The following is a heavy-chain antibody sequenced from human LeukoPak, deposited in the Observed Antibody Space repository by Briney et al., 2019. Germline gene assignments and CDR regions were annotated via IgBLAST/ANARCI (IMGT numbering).Heavy chain of an antibody. D-gene: IGHD6-13*01. CDR2: MNPNSGNT. Sequence: GASVKVSCKASGYTFTSYDINWVRQATGQGLEWMGWMNPNSGNTGYAQKFQGRVTITRNTSISTAYMELSSLRSEDTAVYYCARDGVAAAVPNNYPEDYFDYWGQGTLVTVSS. CDR1: GYTFTSYD. V-gene: IGHV1-8*03. CDR3: ARDGVAAAVPNNYPEDYFDY. J-gene: IGHJ4*02.